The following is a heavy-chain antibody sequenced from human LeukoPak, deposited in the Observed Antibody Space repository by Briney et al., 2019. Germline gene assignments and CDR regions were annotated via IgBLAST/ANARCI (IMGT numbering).Heavy chain of an antibody. CDR3: ARAPTLIDWFDP. CDR2: IYHSGST. J-gene: IGHJ5*02. Sequence: PSETLSLTCTVSGYSISSGYYWGWIRQPPGKGLEWIGSIYHSGSTYYNPSLKSRVTISVDTSKNQFSLKLSSVTAADTAVYYCARAPTLIDWFDPWGQGTLVTVSS. V-gene: IGHV4-38-2*02. D-gene: IGHD2-15*01. CDR1: GYSISSGYY.